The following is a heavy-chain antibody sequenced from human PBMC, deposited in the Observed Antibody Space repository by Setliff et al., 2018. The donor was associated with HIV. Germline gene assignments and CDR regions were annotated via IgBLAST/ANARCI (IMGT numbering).Heavy chain of an antibody. CDR1: GFTFSDYA. V-gene: IGHV3-9*03. CDR2: INWNSDSI. Sequence: GGSLRLSCSASGFTFSDYAMYWVRQAPGKGLEWVSGINWNSDSIGYADSVKGRFTISRDNAKNSLYLQMNSLRAEDMALYYCAKGLSSGYYYGLDSWGQGTLVTVSS. J-gene: IGHJ4*02. CDR3: AKGLSSGYYYGLDS. D-gene: IGHD3-22*01.